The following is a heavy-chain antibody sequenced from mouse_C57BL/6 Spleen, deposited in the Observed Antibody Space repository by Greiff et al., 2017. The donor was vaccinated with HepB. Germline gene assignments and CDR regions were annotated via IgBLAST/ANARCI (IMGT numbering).Heavy chain of an antibody. V-gene: IGHV1-26*01. D-gene: IGHD1-1*01. J-gene: IGHJ4*01. CDR1: GYTFTDYY. CDR2: INPNNGGT. Sequence: VQLQQSGPELVKPGASVKISCKASGYTFTDYYMNWVKQSHGKSLEWIGDINPNNGGTSYNQKFKGKATLTVDKSSSTAYMELRSLTSEDSAVYYCARRGYYYGSSGYAMDYWGQGTSVTVSS. CDR3: ARRGYYYGSSGYAMDY.